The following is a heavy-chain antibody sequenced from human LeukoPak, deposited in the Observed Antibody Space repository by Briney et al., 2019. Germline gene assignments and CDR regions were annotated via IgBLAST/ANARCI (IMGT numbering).Heavy chain of an antibody. J-gene: IGHJ6*03. CDR2: IYTNGST. D-gene: IGHD6-13*01. Sequence: SETLSLTCTVSGGSISSGSYYWSWIRQPAGKGLEWIGRIYTNGSTNYNPSLKSRVTISVDTSKNQFSLKLSSVTAADTAVYYCARAPDLDIAAAGDYYYYYMDVWGKGTTVTISS. V-gene: IGHV4-61*02. CDR1: GGSISSGSYY. CDR3: ARAPDLDIAAAGDYYYYYMDV.